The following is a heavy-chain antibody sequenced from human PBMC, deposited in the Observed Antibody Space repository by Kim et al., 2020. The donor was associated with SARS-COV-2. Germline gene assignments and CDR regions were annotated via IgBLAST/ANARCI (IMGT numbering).Heavy chain of an antibody. Sequence: GGSLRLSCTASGFTFGDYAMSWFRQAPGKGLEWVGFIRSKAYGGTTEYAASVKGRFTISRDDSKSIAYLQMNSLKTEDTAVYYCTRADLPPDTAMVLDAFDIWGQGTMVTVSS. J-gene: IGHJ3*02. CDR3: TRADLPPDTAMVLDAFDI. CDR2: IRSKAYGGTT. V-gene: IGHV3-49*03. CDR1: GFTFGDYA. D-gene: IGHD5-18*01.